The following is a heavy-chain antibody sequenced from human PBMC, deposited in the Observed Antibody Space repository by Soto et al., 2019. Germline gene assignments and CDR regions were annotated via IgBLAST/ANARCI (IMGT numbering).Heavy chain of an antibody. D-gene: IGHD3-22*01. J-gene: IGHJ4*02. V-gene: IGHV1-46*01. CDR2: INPYGGAA. Sequence: QVQLVQSGAEVKKPGASVKVSCKASGYTFTSTWMHWVRQAPGQGLEWMGIINPYGGAATYAEKCQGRVTMTRDTSTATDYMELSSLRSEDTAMYYCARDRSHSSAYWWRDYWGQGAQVTVSS. CDR3: ARDRSHSSAYWWRDY. CDR1: GYTFTSTW.